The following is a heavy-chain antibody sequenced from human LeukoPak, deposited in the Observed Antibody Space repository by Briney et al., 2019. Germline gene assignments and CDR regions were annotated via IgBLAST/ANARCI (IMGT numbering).Heavy chain of an antibody. V-gene: IGHV3-30*04. Sequence: GRSLRLSCAASGFTFSSYAMHWVRQAPGKGLEWVAVISYDGSNKYYADSVKGRFTISRDNSKNTLYLQMNSLRAEDTAVYYCARGNGYNYAYYFDYWGQGTLVTVSS. CDR2: ISYDGSNK. CDR3: ARGNGYNYAYYFDY. D-gene: IGHD5-18*01. CDR1: GFTFSSYA. J-gene: IGHJ4*02.